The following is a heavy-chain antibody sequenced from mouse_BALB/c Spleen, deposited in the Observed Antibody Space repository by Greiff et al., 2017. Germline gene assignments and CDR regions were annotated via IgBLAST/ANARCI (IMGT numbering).Heavy chain of an antibody. D-gene: IGHD2-3*01. J-gene: IGHJ1*01. CDR3: ARTSYDGYSRYFDV. CDR1: GFTFSSYY. V-gene: IGHV5-6-2*01. CDR2: INSNGGST. Sequence: EVKLVESGGGLVKLGGSLKLSCAASGFTFSSYYMSWVRQTPEKRLELVAAINSNGGSTYYPDTVKGRFTISRDNAKNTLYLQMSSLKSEDTALYYCARTSYDGYSRYFDVWGAGTTVTVSA.